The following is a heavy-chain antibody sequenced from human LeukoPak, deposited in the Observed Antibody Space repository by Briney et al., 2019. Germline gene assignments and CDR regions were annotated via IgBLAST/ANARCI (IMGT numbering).Heavy chain of an antibody. D-gene: IGHD2-2*01. V-gene: IGHV1-8*03. CDR3: ARGLEMEQYQLPHGAGYYYYMDV. CDR2: MNPNSGNT. J-gene: IGHJ6*03. CDR1: GYTFTSYD. Sequence: WASVKVSFKASGYTFTSYDINWVRQATGQGLEWMGWMNPNSGNTGYSQKFQGRVTITRNNSISTAYMELSSLRSEDTAVYYCARGLEMEQYQLPHGAGYYYYMDVWGKGTTVTVSS.